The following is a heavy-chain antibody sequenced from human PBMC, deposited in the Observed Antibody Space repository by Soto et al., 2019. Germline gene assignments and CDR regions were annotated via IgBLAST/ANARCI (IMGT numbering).Heavy chain of an antibody. Sequence: EVQLVESGGGLVQPGGSLRLSCAASGFTFSSYWMHWVRQVPGRGLVWVSRISDDGASATYANSVKGRFTSSRDNAKNTVSLQMNSLRAEDTAVYYCVRAGSNDYWGQGTLVTVSS. J-gene: IGHJ4*02. CDR3: VRAGSNDY. V-gene: IGHV3-74*01. D-gene: IGHD2-15*01. CDR1: GFTFSSYW. CDR2: ISDDGASA.